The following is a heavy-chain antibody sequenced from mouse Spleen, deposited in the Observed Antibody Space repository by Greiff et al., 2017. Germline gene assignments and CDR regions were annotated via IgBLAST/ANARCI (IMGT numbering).Heavy chain of an antibody. Sequence: EVQLVESGGGLVQPGGSMKLSCVASGFTFSNYWMNWVRQSPEKGLEWVAQIRLKSDNYATHYAESVKGRFTISRDDSKSSVYLQMNNLRAEDTGIYYCTIYRFAWFAYWGQGTLVTVSA. J-gene: IGHJ3*01. V-gene: IGHV6-3*01. CDR2: IRLKSDNYAT. D-gene: IGHD2-14*01. CDR3: TIYRFAWFAY. CDR1: GFTFSNYW.